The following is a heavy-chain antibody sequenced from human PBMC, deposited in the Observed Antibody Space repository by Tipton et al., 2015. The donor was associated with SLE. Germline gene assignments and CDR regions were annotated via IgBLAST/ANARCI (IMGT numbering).Heavy chain of an antibody. CDR3: ARAGHRNSWFVDF. CDR2: IDHSGRS. J-gene: IGHJ4*02. CDR1: GGSISSYY. D-gene: IGHD6-13*01. V-gene: IGHV4-34*01. Sequence: TLSLTCNVSGGSISSYYWSWIRQPAGKGLEWIGEIDHSGRSNYKPSLKSRVTMSVETSKNQFSLSLSSVTAADTAVYYCARAGHRNSWFVDFWGQGTPVTVSS.